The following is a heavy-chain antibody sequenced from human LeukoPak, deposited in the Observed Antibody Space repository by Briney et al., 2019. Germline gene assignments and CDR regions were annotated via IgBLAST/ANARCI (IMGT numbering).Heavy chain of an antibody. V-gene: IGHV3-23*01. CDR3: AKELGYCSSTSCYRGFANPFDY. J-gene: IGHJ4*02. Sequence: GGSLRLSCAASGFTFDDYAMSWVRQAPGKGLEWVSAISGSGGSTYYADSVKGRFTISRDNSKNTLYLQMNSLRAEDTAVYYCAKELGYCSSTSCYRGFANPFDYWGQGTLVTVSS. D-gene: IGHD2-2*02. CDR1: GFTFDDYA. CDR2: ISGSGGST.